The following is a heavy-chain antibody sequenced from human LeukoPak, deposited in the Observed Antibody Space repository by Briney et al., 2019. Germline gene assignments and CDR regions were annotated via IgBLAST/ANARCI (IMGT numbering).Heavy chain of an antibody. V-gene: IGHV4-39*01. CDR1: GGSISSRRDY. Sequence: SETLSLTCSVSGGSISSRRDYCDWIRQPPGKGLEWIGSIYYSGSTYYNPSLKSRATVSVDTSKNQFSLKVTSVTAADTAVYFCARSIFHYYYYMDVWGKGTTVTVSS. CDR2: IYYSGST. J-gene: IGHJ6*03. CDR3: ARSIFHYYYYMDV.